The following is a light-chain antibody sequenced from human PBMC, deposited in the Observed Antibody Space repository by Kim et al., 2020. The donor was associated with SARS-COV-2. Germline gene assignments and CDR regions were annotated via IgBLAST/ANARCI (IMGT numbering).Light chain of an antibody. Sequence: VSPGERATLSCRASQSVSSNLAWYQQKPGQAPRLLIHGASTRATGIPARFSGSGSGTEFTLTISSLQSEDFAVYYCQQYSNWPLTFGGGTKVDIK. J-gene: IGKJ4*01. CDR1: QSVSSN. V-gene: IGKV3-15*01. CDR3: QQYSNWPLT. CDR2: GAS.